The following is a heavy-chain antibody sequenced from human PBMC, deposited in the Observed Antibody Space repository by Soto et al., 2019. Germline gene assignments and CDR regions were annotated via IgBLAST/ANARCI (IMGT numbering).Heavy chain of an antibody. Sequence: GGSLRLSCAASGFSLKNYAMTWVRQAPGKGLEWVSGITGSGDKTYYADSVKGRFIISRDNSKNSLYLQMNSLRTEDTALYYCAKDASGLYCSGWYASGFDYWGQGTLVTVSS. D-gene: IGHD6-19*01. CDR1: GFSLKNYA. CDR2: ITGSGDKT. V-gene: IGHV3-43*02. CDR3: AKDASGLYCSGWYASGFDY. J-gene: IGHJ4*02.